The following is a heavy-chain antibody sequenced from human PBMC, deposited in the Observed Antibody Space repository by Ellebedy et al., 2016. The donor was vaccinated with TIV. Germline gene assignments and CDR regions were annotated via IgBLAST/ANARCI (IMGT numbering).Heavy chain of an antibody. D-gene: IGHD3-10*01. Sequence: GESLKISXAASGFTFSSYWMSWVRQAPGKGLEWVANIKQDGSEKYYVDSVKGRFTISRDNAKNSLYLQMNSLRAEDTAVYYCARDGSIMVRGVIRMRDYYYMDVWGKGTTVTVSS. J-gene: IGHJ6*03. CDR1: GFTFSSYW. V-gene: IGHV3-7*01. CDR3: ARDGSIMVRGVIRMRDYYYMDV. CDR2: IKQDGSEK.